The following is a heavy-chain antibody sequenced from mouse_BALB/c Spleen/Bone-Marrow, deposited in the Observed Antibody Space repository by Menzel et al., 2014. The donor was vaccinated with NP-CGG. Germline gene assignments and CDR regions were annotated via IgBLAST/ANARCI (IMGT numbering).Heavy chain of an antibody. V-gene: IGHV1-20*02. CDR1: GYSFTGYF. Sequence: VQLQQSGPELVKPGASVKISCKASGYSFTGYFMNWVMQSHGKSLEWIGRINPYNGDTFYNQKFKGKATLTVDKSSSTAHMELRSLASEDSAVYYCTRGTTDWYFDVWGAGTTVTVSS. J-gene: IGHJ1*01. D-gene: IGHD1-1*01. CDR3: TRGTTDWYFDV. CDR2: INPYNGDT.